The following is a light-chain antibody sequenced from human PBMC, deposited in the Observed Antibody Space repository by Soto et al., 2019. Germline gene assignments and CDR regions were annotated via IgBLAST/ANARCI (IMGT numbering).Light chain of an antibody. Sequence: EIVLTQFPGTLSLSPGERVALSCRASQSVRNNNLAWYQQKPGQAPRLLIYGASSRATGIPDRFSGSGSGTDFTLTISRLEPEDFAVYFCQQYGTSPMFTFGPGTKVDIK. CDR3: QQYGTSPMFT. V-gene: IGKV3-20*01. J-gene: IGKJ3*01. CDR1: QSVRNNN. CDR2: GAS.